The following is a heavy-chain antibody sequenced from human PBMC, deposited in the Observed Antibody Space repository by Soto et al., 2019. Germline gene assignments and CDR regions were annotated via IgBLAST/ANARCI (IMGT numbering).Heavy chain of an antibody. CDR2: IYSGGST. Sequence: GGSLRLSCAASGFTVSSNYMSWVRQAPGKGLEWVSVIYSGGSTYYADSVKGRFTISRDNSKNTLYLQMNSLRAEDTAFYYCARSSVPLGDYYYYYMDVWGKGTTVTVSS. D-gene: IGHD3-16*01. J-gene: IGHJ6*03. CDR1: GFTVSSNY. CDR3: ARSSVPLGDYYYYYMDV. V-gene: IGHV3-66*01.